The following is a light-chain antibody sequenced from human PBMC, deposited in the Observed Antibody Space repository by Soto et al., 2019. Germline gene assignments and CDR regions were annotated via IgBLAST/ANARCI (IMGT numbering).Light chain of an antibody. CDR3: QQYTTSPEWT. J-gene: IGKJ1*01. Sequence: EIVLTQSPGTVSLSPGERVTLSCRASQSVSSIYSAWYQQKPGQAPRLLIYGASSRATGIPDRFSGSGSGKEFTLTISRLEPEDFAVYYCQQYTTSPEWTFGQGTRVEIK. CDR1: QSVSSIY. CDR2: GAS. V-gene: IGKV3-20*01.